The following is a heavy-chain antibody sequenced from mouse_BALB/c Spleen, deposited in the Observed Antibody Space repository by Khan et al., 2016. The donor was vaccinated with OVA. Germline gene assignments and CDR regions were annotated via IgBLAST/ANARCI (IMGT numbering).Heavy chain of an antibody. CDR3: AKQNHGTLYAMDS. Sequence: QVQLKQSGPGLVAPSQSLSITCTVSGFSLTIYGVNWVRQPPGKGLEWLGVIWGDGSTNYHSAFISRLTISKDNSKSQVFLKLTSLQTDAKATSYWAKQNHGTLYAMDSWGQGTSVTVSS. CDR1: GFSLTIYG. V-gene: IGHV2-3*01. D-gene: IGHD2-1*01. J-gene: IGHJ4*01. CDR2: IWGDGST.